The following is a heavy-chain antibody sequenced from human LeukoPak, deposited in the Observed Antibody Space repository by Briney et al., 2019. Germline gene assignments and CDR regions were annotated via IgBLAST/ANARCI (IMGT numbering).Heavy chain of an antibody. D-gene: IGHD1-26*01. J-gene: IGHJ4*02. CDR2: ISGSGGST. CDR3: AKALILGSHFDY. V-gene: IGHV3-23*01. CDR1: GFTFSSYW. Sequence: QPGGSLRLSCAASGFTFSSYWMNWARQAPGKGLEWVSAISGSGGSTYYADSVKGRFTISRDNSKNTLYLQMNSLRAEDTAVYYCAKALILGSHFDYWGQGTLVTVSS.